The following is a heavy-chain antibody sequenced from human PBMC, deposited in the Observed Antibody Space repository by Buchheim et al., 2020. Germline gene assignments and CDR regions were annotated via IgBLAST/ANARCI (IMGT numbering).Heavy chain of an antibody. J-gene: IGHJ6*02. CDR2: IYYSGST. CDR1: GGSISSYY. D-gene: IGHD1-26*01. Sequence: QVQLQESGPGLVKPSETLSLTCTVSGGSISSYYWSWIRQPPGKGLEWIGYIYYSGSTNYNPSLKSRVTISVDTSKNQFSLKLSSVTAADTAVYYCARRSTVGATHNYYYYYGMDVWGQGTT. V-gene: IGHV4-59*08. CDR3: ARRSTVGATHNYYYYYGMDV.